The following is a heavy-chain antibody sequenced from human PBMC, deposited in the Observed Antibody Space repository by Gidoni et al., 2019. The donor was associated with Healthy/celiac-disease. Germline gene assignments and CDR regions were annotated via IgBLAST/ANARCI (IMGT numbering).Heavy chain of an antibody. CDR2: INHSGST. V-gene: IGHV4-34*01. J-gene: IGHJ4*02. D-gene: IGHD3-3*01. CDR1: GGSFSGYY. CDR3: ARGWGIFGVVIGFRVRFDY. Sequence: QVQLQQLGAGLLQPSETLSLTCAVYGGSFSGYYWSWIRQPPGKGLEWIGEINHSGSTNYNPSLKSRVNISVDTSKNQFSLKLSSVTAADTAVYYCARGWGIFGVVIGFRVRFDYWGQGTLVTVSS.